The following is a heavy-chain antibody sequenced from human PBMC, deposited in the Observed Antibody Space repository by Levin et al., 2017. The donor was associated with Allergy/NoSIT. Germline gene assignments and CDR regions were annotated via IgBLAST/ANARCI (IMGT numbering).Heavy chain of an antibody. D-gene: IGHD6-13*01. V-gene: IGHV3-30*18. CDR3: AKLSSSWYYGGLDY. CDR2: ISYDGSNK. CDR1: GFTFSSYG. J-gene: IGHJ4*02. Sequence: GESLKISCAASGFTFSSYGMHWVRQAPGKGLEWVAVISYDGSNKYYADSVKGRFTISRDNSKNTLYLQMNSLRAEDTAVYYCAKLSSSWYYGGLDYWGQGTLVTVSS.